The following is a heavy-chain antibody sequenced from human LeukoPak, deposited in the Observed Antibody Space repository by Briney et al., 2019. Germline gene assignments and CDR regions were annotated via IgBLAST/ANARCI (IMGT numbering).Heavy chain of an antibody. CDR2: INHSGST. D-gene: IGHD6-19*01. Sequence: KPSETLSLTCAVYGGSFSGYYWSWIRQPPGKGLEWIGEINHSGSTNYNPSLKSRLTISVDTSKNQFSLKLSSVTAADTAVYYCARRYSSGWYGYWGQGTLVTVSS. J-gene: IGHJ4*02. CDR1: GGSFSGYY. CDR3: ARRYSSGWYGY. V-gene: IGHV4-34*01.